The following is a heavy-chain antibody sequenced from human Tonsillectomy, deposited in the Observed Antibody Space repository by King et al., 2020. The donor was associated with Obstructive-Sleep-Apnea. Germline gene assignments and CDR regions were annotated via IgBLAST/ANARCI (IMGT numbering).Heavy chain of an antibody. Sequence: VQLVQSGGGLVQPGGSLRLSCAASGFTFSSYSMDWVRQAPGKGLEWVSYISSSSATIYYADSVKGRFTISRDNAKNSLNLQMNSLRAEDTAVYYCAGMTQPDAFDIWGHGTMVTVSS. V-gene: IGHV3-48*04. CDR1: GFTFSSYS. D-gene: IGHD2-2*01. CDR2: ISSSSATI. J-gene: IGHJ3*02. CDR3: AGMTQPDAFDI.